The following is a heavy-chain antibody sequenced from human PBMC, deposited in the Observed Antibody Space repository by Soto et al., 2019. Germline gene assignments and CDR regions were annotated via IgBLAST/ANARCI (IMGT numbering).Heavy chain of an antibody. CDR2: ISGSGGST. D-gene: IGHD1-1*01. Sequence: EVQLLESGGGLVQPGGSLRLSCRASGFTFSNYGMSWVRQAPGKGLEWVSGISGSGGSTYYADSVKGRFTISRDNSKNTLYLQLNSLRVDDTAVYYCAKMEGPTAYYYAMDVWGQGTTVTVSS. J-gene: IGHJ6*02. CDR1: GFTFSNYG. CDR3: AKMEGPTAYYYAMDV. V-gene: IGHV3-23*01.